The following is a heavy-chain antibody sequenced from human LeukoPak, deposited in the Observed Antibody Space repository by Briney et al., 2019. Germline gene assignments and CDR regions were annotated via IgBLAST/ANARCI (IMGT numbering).Heavy chain of an antibody. CDR1: GVSFSGYY. V-gene: IGHV4-34*01. J-gene: IGHJ4*02. CDR3: ARVPHYYFGYRYSDW. Sequence: SETLSLTCVVYGVSFSGYYWSWIRQPPGKGLEWSGEIDQSGTTNYNPSLKSRVSISVDTSKKQFSLTLTSMTAADRAVYYCARVPHYYFGYRYSDWWGQGTLVTVSS. CDR2: IDQSGTT. D-gene: IGHD3-10*01.